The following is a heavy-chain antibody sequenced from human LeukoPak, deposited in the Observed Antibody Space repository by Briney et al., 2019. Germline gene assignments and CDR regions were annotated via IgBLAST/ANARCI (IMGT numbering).Heavy chain of an antibody. CDR1: GFTFDDYA. V-gene: IGHV3-43D*03. CDR3: AKDMGTVTNDYMDV. J-gene: IGHJ6*03. D-gene: IGHD4-17*01. Sequence: GGSLRLSCAASGFTFDDYAMHWVRQAPGKGLEWVSLISWDGGSTYYADSVKGRFTISRDNSKNSLYLQMNSLRAEDTALYYCAKDMGTVTNDYMDVWGKGTTVTVSS. CDR2: ISWDGGST.